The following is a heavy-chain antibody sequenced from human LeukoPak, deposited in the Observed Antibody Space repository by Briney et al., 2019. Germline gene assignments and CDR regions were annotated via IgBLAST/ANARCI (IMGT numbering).Heavy chain of an antibody. Sequence: PGGSLRLSCAASGFTFSSYAMHWVRQAPGKGLEWVAVISYDGSNKYYADSVKGRFTISRDNSKSTLYLQMNSLRAEDTALYYCAKDMASRDDYSNLFDYWGQGTLVTVSS. CDR1: GFTFSSYA. V-gene: IGHV3-30-3*01. J-gene: IGHJ4*02. CDR2: ISYDGSNK. D-gene: IGHD4-11*01. CDR3: AKDMASRDDYSNLFDY.